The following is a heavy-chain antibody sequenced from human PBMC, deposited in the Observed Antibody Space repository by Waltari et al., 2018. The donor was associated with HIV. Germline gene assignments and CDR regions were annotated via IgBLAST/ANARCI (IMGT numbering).Heavy chain of an antibody. V-gene: IGHV4-34*01. J-gene: IGHJ3*02. D-gene: IGHD6-13*01. Sequence: QVQLQQWGAGLLKPSETLSLTCAVYGGSFSGYYWSWIRPPPGKGLEWIGEINHSGSTNYNSSLKSRVTISVDTSKNQFSLKLSSVTAADTAVYYCARGGSSWYEDAFDIWGQGTMVTVSS. CDR3: ARGGSSWYEDAFDI. CDR1: GGSFSGYY. CDR2: INHSGST.